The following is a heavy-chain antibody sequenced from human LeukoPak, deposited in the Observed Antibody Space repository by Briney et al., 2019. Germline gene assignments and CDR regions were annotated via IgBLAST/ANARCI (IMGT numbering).Heavy chain of an antibody. V-gene: IGHV3-53*01. Sequence: GGSLRLSCTVSGFTVSSNSMSWVRQAPGKGLEWVSFIYSDNTHYSDSVKGRFTISRDNSKNTLYLQMNSLRAEDTAVYYCARVRIGQPFHSDDYYYYMDVWGKGTTVTISS. CDR2: IYSDNT. D-gene: IGHD2-21*01. CDR3: ARVRIGQPFHSDDYYYYMDV. CDR1: GFTVSSNS. J-gene: IGHJ6*03.